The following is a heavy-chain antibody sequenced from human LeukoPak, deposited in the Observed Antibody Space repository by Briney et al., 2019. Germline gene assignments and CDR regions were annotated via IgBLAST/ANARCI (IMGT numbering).Heavy chain of an antibody. CDR3: ARGVIQLWFRGGDAFDI. CDR1: GGSFSGYY. Sequence: SETLSLTCAVYGGSFSGYYWSWIRQPPGKGLEWIGEINHSGSTNYNPSLKSRVTISVDTSKNQFSLKLSSVTAADTAVYYCARGVIQLWFRGGDAFDIWGQGTMVTVSS. CDR2: INHSGST. J-gene: IGHJ3*02. D-gene: IGHD5-18*01. V-gene: IGHV4-34*01.